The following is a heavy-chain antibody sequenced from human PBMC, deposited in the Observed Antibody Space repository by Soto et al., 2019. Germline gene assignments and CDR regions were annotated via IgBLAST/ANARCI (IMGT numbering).Heavy chain of an antibody. CDR2: IGFDGTNI. Sequence: SLRLSCVASGFDFKTDGMHWVRQAPGKGLEWVAVIGFDGTNIHYSDSVRGRFSISRDNSENTVSLQMNSLRVEDTALYYCVRTACVINNCSYRGVRWGQGTLVTVSS. J-gene: IGHJ4*02. CDR3: VRTACVINNCSYRGVR. CDR1: GFDFKTDG. D-gene: IGHD1-20*01. V-gene: IGHV3-33*01.